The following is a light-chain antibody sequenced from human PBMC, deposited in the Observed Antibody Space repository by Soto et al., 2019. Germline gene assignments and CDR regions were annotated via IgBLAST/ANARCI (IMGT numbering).Light chain of an antibody. CDR1: ISDVGTYNS. V-gene: IGLV2-14*01. CDR2: EVS. J-gene: IGLJ1*01. Sequence: QSALTQPASVSGSPGQSITISCTGTISDVGTYNSVSWYQQHPGKAPKLMIYEVSNRPSGVSNRFSGSKSGYTASLTISGLQAEDEADYYCSSYTSSSTLYVFGTGTKLTVL. CDR3: SSYTSSSTLYV.